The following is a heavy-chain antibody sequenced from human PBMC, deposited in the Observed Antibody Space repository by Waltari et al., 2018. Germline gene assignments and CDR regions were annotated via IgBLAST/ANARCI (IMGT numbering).Heavy chain of an antibody. Sequence: QVQLQESGPGLVKPSETLSLTCAVSGYSISSGYYWGWIRQPPGKGLEWIGSIYHSGSTYYNPALKSRVTISVDTSKNQFSLKLSSVTAADTAVYYCARSPSGGSGSYSIWDWGQGTLVTVSS. V-gene: IGHV4-38-2*01. D-gene: IGHD3-10*01. CDR2: IYHSGST. J-gene: IGHJ4*02. CDR3: ARSPSGGSGSYSIWD. CDR1: GYSISSGYY.